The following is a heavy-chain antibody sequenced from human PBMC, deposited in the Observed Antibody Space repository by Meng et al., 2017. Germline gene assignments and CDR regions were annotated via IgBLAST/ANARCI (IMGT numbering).Heavy chain of an antibody. D-gene: IGHD6-19*01. CDR3: ASWIYSCGWQ. J-gene: IGHJ4*02. V-gene: IGHV4-31*03. Sequence: QGQLQESGPGLVKPSQTLSLTCTVSGGSISSGGYYWSWIRQPPGKGLEWIGEIYHGGNTNYNPSLKSRVTISIDKSKNQFSLKLSSVTAADTAVYYCASWIYSCGWQWGQGTLVTVSS. CDR1: GGSISSGGYY. CDR2: IYHGGNT.